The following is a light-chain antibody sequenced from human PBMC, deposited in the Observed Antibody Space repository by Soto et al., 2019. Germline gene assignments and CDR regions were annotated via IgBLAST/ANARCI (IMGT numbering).Light chain of an antibody. CDR1: SSDVGGYNY. Sequence: QSALTQPASVSGSPGQSIPISCTGTSSDVGGYNYVPWYQHHPGKAPKLMIYDVSNRPSGVSNRFSGSKSGNTASLTISGLQPEDEADYYCSSYTTSNTRQIVFGTGTKVTVL. CDR2: DVS. J-gene: IGLJ1*01. V-gene: IGLV2-14*03. CDR3: SSYTTSNTRQIV.